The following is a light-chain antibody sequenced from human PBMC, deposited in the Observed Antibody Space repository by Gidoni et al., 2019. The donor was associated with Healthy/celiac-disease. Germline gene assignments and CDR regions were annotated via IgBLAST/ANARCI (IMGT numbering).Light chain of an antibody. V-gene: IGKV2-28*01. CDR3: MQALQTPFT. J-gene: IGKJ3*01. CDR1: QSLLHSNGYNY. CDR2: LGS. Sequence: DIVMTQSPLSLPVTPGEPASISCRSSQSLLHSNGYNYLDWYLQKPGQSPQLLIYLGSNRASGVPDRFSCRGSGTDFTLKISRVEAEDVGVYYCMQALQTPFTFGPGTKVDIK.